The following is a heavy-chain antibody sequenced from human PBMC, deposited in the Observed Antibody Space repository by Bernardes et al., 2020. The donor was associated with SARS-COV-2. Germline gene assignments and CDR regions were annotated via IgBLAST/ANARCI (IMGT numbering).Heavy chain of an antibody. CDR2: INQIGDEK. Sequence: GGSLRLSCAASGFAFSNYWMTWVRQSPGTGLEWVANINQIGDEKYSLDSVRGRFTVSRDNARNSLSLQMNSLRAEDTAVYYCAVVPRVNGGHDPFDFWGQGTKVTVSS. V-gene: IGHV3-7*03. CDR1: GFAFSNYW. CDR3: AVVPRVNGGHDPFDF. D-gene: IGHD2-15*01. J-gene: IGHJ3*01.